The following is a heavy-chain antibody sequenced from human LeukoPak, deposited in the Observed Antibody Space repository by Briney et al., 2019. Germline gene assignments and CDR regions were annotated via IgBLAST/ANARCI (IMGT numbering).Heavy chain of an antibody. CDR2: IKQDGSEK. J-gene: IGHJ5*02. CDR3: AKDNPKWGLRGWFDP. D-gene: IGHD1-26*01. Sequence: GGSLRLSCAASGFTFSNYWMNWVRQAPGKGLEWVANIKQDGSEKYYVDSVKGRFTISRDNSKNSLYLQMNSLRTEDTALYYCAKDNPKWGLRGWFDPWGQGTLVTVSS. V-gene: IGHV3-7*03. CDR1: GFTFSNYW.